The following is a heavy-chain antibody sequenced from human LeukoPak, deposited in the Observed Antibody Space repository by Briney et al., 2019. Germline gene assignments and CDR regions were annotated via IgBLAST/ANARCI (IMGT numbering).Heavy chain of an antibody. CDR1: GFTFTNAW. CDR2: SKSKTDGGTI. CDR3: TTAYVVTTYFFDY. V-gene: IGHV3-15*01. D-gene: IGHD2-21*02. J-gene: IGHJ4*02. Sequence: GGSLRLYCAASGFTFTNAWMSWVRQAPGKGLEWVGRSKSKTDGGTIDFAAPVKGRFTISRDDSKNMVYLQMSSLKTEDTAVYYCTTAYVVTTYFFDYWGQGILVTVSS.